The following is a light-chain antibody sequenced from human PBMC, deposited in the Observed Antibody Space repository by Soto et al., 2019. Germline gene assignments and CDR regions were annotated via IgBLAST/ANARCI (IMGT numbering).Light chain of an antibody. CDR1: SSDVGGYIY. V-gene: IGLV2-14*01. J-gene: IGLJ1*01. Sequence: QSVLTHPASVSGSPGQSITISCTGTSSDVGGYIYVSWYQQHPGKAPKLMIYEVSNRPSGVSNRFSGSKSGNTASLTISGLQAEAEAHYYCSSYSRSSFYVFGTGTKVNV. CDR3: SSYSRSSFYV. CDR2: EVS.